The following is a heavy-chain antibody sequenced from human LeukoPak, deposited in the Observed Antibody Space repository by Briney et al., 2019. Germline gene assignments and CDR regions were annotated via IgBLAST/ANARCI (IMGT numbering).Heavy chain of an antibody. CDR2: INNIGST. CDR1: GASSSGYY. V-gene: IGHV4-34*01. Sequence: SHSLSLTCAVYGASSSGYYWSSICQTPGKGPGWIGEINNIGSTSYIPSLKSRVTISVDTSKNQFSLELSSVTAADTAVYYCARGAHYYDILTGYPRPQYYFDYWGQGTLVTVSS. J-gene: IGHJ4*02. D-gene: IGHD3-9*01. CDR3: ARGAHYYDILTGYPRPQYYFDY.